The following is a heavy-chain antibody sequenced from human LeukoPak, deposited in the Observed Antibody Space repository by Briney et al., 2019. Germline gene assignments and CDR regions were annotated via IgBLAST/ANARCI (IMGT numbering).Heavy chain of an antibody. V-gene: IGHV4-59*08. Sequence: PSETLSLTCTVSGGSISGSYWSWIRQPPGKGLEWIGYIYYSETYYNPSLKSRVTISLDTSKNQFSLNLRFVTAADTAVYFCARTQGWGTVRTGYYYGMDVWGQGTTVTVS. J-gene: IGHJ6*02. CDR2: IYYSET. CDR1: GGSISGSY. CDR3: ARTQGWGTVRTGYYYGMDV. D-gene: IGHD4-11*01.